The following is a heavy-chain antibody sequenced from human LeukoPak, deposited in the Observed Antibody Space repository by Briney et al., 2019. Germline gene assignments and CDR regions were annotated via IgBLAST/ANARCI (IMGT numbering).Heavy chain of an antibody. CDR1: GFTFRSYG. J-gene: IGHJ1*01. D-gene: IGHD6-19*01. CDR2: ISGSGDST. CDR3: ARQSTPLAVPGYFQP. Sequence: GGSLRLSCAASGFTFRSYGMSWVRQAPGKGLEWVSGISGSGDSTYYADSVKGRFTISRDNSKSTLYLQMNSLRAEDTAVYYCARQSTPLAVPGYFQPWGQGTLVTVSS. V-gene: IGHV3-23*01.